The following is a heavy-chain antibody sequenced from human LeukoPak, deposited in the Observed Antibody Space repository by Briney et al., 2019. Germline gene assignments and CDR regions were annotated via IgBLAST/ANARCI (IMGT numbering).Heavy chain of an antibody. J-gene: IGHJ4*02. CDR3: ARDPKRGSPDYFDY. V-gene: IGHV3-30*04. Sequence: PGTSLRLSCATSGFTFNNYPMHWVRQAPGKGLEWVAVIGYDGRFKFHSDSVKGRFTISRDDSKNTLYLQMNSLRPEDTALYYCARDPKRGSPDYFDYWGQGTLVTVST. D-gene: IGHD3-16*01. CDR1: GFTFNNYP. CDR2: IGYDGRFK.